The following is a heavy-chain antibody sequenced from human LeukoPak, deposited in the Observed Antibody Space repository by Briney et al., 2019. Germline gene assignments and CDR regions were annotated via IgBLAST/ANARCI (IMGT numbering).Heavy chain of an antibody. CDR3: TSEYTYGYNSYYFYGMDV. Sequence: GGSLRLSCAASGFTFSGSAMHWVRQASGKGLEWIGRIRSKSNNYATEYAASVKGRFTISRDDSKNTAYLQMNSLKTEDTAVYYCTSEYTYGYNSYYFYGMDVWGQGTTVTVSS. V-gene: IGHV3-73*01. J-gene: IGHJ6*02. CDR1: GFTFSGSA. D-gene: IGHD5-18*01. CDR2: IRSKSNNYAT.